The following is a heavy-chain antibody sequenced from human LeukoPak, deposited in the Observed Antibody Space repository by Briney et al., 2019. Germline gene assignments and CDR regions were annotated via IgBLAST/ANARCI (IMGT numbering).Heavy chain of an antibody. CDR2: ISYDGSNK. CDR3: ARDAVRRDGYPGAFDY. D-gene: IGHD5-24*01. Sequence: PGRSLRLSSAPSRFTFSSYAMHWVRQAPGKRLEWGAVISYDGSNKYYADSVKGRFTISRDNSKNTLYLQMNSLRAEDTAVYYCARDAVRRDGYPGAFDYWGQGTLVTVSS. V-gene: IGHV3-30-3*01. J-gene: IGHJ4*02. CDR1: RFTFSSYA.